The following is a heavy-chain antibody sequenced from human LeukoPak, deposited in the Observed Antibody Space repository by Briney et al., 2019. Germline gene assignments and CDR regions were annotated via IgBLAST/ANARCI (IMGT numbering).Heavy chain of an antibody. V-gene: IGHV4-4*07. J-gene: IGHJ6*03. CDR1: GGSISSYY. D-gene: IGHD6-13*01. CDR2: IYSSGST. Sequence: PSETLSLTCSVSGGSISSYYWNWIRQPAGKGLEWIGRIYSSGSTNYNPSLKSRVTMSVDTSKNQFSLELSSATAADTAVYFCARGRVSSSTWYSTYYYYFYMDVWGKGTTVTVSS. CDR3: ARGRVSSSTWYSTYYYYFYMDV.